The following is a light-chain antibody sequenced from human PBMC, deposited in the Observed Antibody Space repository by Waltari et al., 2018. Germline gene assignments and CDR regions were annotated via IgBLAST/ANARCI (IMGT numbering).Light chain of an antibody. V-gene: IGKV4-1*01. J-gene: IGKJ1*01. CDR1: QSVLYGTNNKNY. CDR2: RTS. Sequence: DILMTQSPDSLSVSLGERAPLHCKSSQSVLYGTNNKNYLAWYQQKPGQPPKLLISRTSTRGSGVPDRFSGSGSGTDFTLTFSTLQAEDVAVYYCQQDDISPWTFGQGTKVEIK. CDR3: QQDDISPWT.